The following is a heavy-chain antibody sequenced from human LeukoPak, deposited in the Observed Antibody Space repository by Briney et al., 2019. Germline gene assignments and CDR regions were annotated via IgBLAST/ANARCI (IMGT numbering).Heavy chain of an antibody. D-gene: IGHD3-10*01. CDR1: SGSISSYY. CDR3: ARHEKLGQFDY. CDR2: VYYSGST. J-gene: IGHJ4*02. Sequence: SETLSLTCTVSSGSISSYYWSWVRQPPGKGLEWIGYVYYSGSTNYHPSLKSRVTISVDTSKNQFSLKLSSVTAADTAVYYCARHEKLGQFDYWGQGTLVTVSS. V-gene: IGHV4-59*08.